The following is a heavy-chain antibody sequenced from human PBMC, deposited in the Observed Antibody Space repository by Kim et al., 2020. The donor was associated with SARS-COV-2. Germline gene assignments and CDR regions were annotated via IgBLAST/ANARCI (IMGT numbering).Heavy chain of an antibody. J-gene: IGHJ4*02. D-gene: IGHD3-3*01. V-gene: IGHV1-24*01. CDR2: FGPEDGET. CDR3: ATVFAIFGVVTRFDY. Sequence: KGLEWMGGFGPEDGETVYAQKFQGRVTMTEDTSTDTAYMELSSLRSEDTAVYYCATVFAIFGVVTRFDYWGQGTLVTVSS.